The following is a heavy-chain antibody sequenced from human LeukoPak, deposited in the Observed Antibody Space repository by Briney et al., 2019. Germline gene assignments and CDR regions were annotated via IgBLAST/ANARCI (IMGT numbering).Heavy chain of an antibody. CDR2: IYSGGST. D-gene: IGHD3-3*01. Sequence: GGSLRLSCAASGFTVSSNYMSWVRQAPGKGLEWVSVIYSGGSTYYADPVKGRFTISRDNSKNTLYLQMNSLRAEDTAVYYCARAEGDFWSDFDIWGQGTMVTVSS. V-gene: IGHV3-66*02. CDR3: ARAEGDFWSDFDI. J-gene: IGHJ3*02. CDR1: GFTVSSNY.